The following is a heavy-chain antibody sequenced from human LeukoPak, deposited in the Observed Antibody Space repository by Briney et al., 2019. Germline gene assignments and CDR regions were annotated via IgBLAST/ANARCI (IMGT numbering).Heavy chain of an antibody. CDR2: IYYSGTT. Sequence: SETLSLTCTVSGDSTSRGAYYWSWIRQPPGKGLEWIGYIYYSGTTFYNPSLRSRVTISVDTSKNQFSLNLNSVTAADTAVYYCARKPGGFDPWGQGTLVTVS. CDR3: ARKPGGFDP. V-gene: IGHV4-31*03. CDR1: GDSTSRGAYY. J-gene: IGHJ5*02.